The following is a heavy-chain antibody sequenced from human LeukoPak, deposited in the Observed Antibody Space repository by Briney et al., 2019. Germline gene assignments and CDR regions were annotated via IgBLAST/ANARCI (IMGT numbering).Heavy chain of an antibody. D-gene: IGHD2-15*01. CDR2: IYTSGST. CDR1: GGSLSGYY. V-gene: IGHV4-4*07. CDR3: AGQDGGAFDP. J-gene: IGHJ5*02. Sequence: PSETLSLTCAVSGGSLSGYYWTWIRQPPGKGLEWIGRIYTSGSTNYNPSLKSRVTMSVDTSKNQFSLKLSSVTAADTAVYYCAGQDGGAFDPWGQGTLVTVSS.